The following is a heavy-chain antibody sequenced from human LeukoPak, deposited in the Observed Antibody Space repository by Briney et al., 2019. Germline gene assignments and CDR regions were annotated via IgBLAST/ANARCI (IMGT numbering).Heavy chain of an antibody. D-gene: IGHD1-26*01. CDR1: GYTFTGSY. CDR3: ARDRSVGATDDAFDV. CDR2: INPNGGGT. V-gene: IGHV1-2*02. Sequence: PSVKLSCKTSGYTFTGSYMHWVRQAPGQGLEWMGWINPNGGGTNYAQGFQGRVTMTRDTSISTVYMQLSRLHFDDTAVYYCARDRSVGATDDAFDVWGPGTMVTVSS. J-gene: IGHJ3*01.